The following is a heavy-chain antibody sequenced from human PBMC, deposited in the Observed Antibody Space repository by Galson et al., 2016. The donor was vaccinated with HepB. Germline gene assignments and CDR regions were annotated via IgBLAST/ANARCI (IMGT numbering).Heavy chain of an antibody. J-gene: IGHJ6*02. CDR3: ARDRHRGAGVAGKIPPFYYGLDV. D-gene: IGHD6-19*01. Sequence: SLRLSCAASGFTFSSYSMNWVRQAPGKGLEWVSSIRSSGSYINYANSVKGRFTISRDNAKNSLYLQMNSLRAEDTAVYYCARDRHRGAGVAGKIPPFYYGLDVWGQGTTVTVSS. CDR2: IRSSGSYI. V-gene: IGHV3-21*01. CDR1: GFTFSSYS.